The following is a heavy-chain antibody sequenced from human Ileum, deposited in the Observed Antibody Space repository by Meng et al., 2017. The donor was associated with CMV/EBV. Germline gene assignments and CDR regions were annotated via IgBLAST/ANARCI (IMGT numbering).Heavy chain of an antibody. CDR3: ARDGNYGDYDY. J-gene: IGHJ4*02. D-gene: IGHD4-17*01. V-gene: IGHV3-74*01. Sequence: GGSLRLSCAASGFTFTSYWMHWVRQAPGKGLVWVSRIHRDGSDTDYADSVKGRFTISRDNAKNTLYLQVNSLRAEDTAVYYCARDGNYGDYDYWGQGTLVTVSS. CDR1: GFTFTSYW. CDR2: IHRDGSDT.